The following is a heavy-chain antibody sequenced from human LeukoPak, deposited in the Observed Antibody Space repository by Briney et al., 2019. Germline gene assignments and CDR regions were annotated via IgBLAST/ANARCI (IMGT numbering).Heavy chain of an antibody. Sequence: GGSLRLSCAASGFTFSTYAMNWVRQAPGKGLEWVGRIKSKSDGGTTEYAAPVKGRFTTSRDDSKNTLYLQMNSLRTEDTAVYYCATDWDYSDSDHYSLYWDSWGQGTLVIVSS. CDR2: IKSKSDGGTT. D-gene: IGHD3-22*01. V-gene: IGHV3-15*01. CDR1: GFTFSTYA. CDR3: ATDWDYSDSDHYSLYWDS. J-gene: IGHJ4*02.